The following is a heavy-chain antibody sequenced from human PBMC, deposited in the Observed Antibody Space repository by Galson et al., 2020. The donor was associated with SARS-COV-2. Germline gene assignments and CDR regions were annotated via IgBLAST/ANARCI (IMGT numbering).Heavy chain of an antibody. CDR2: IYYSGST. CDR1: GGSISSYY. D-gene: IGHD3-22*01. J-gene: IGHJ4*02. V-gene: IGHV4-59*01. Sequence: SETLSLTCTVSGGSISSYYWSWIRQPPGKGLEWIGYIYYSGSTNYNPSLKSRVTISVDTSKNQFSLKLSSVTAADTAVYYCARGSSGYYPAGFDYWGQGTLVTVSS. CDR3: ARGSSGYYPAGFDY.